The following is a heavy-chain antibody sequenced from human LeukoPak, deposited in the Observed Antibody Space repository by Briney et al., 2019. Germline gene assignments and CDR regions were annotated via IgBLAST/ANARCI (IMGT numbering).Heavy chain of an antibody. Sequence: SQTLSLTCTVSGGSISSYYWSWIRQPAGKGLEWIGRIYTSGSTNYNPSLKSRVTMSVDTSKNQFSLKLSSVTAADTAVYYCARDLRYGGWFDPWGQGTLVTVSS. J-gene: IGHJ5*02. D-gene: IGHD1-26*01. V-gene: IGHV4-4*07. CDR2: IYTSGST. CDR3: ARDLRYGGWFDP. CDR1: GGSISSYY.